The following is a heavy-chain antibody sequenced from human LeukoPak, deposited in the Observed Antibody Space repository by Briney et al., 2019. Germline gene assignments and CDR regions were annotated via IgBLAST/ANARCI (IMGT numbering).Heavy chain of an antibody. Sequence: PGGSLRLSCAASGFTFSSYSMNWVRQAPGKGLEWVSSISSSSSYIYYADSVKGRFTISRDNAENSLYLQMNSLRAEDTAVYYCARAGSRGYGSGSFYAFDIWGQGTMVTVSS. V-gene: IGHV3-21*01. D-gene: IGHD3-10*01. J-gene: IGHJ3*02. CDR2: ISSSSSYI. CDR1: GFTFSSYS. CDR3: ARAGSRGYGSGSFYAFDI.